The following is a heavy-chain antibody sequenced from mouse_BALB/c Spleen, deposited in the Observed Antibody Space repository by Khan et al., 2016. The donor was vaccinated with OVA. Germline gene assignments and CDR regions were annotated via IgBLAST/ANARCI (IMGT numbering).Heavy chain of an antibody. V-gene: IGHV1S136*01. CDR1: GYTFTSYV. Sequence: EVQLQESGPDLVKPGASVRMSCKASGYTFTSYVMHWLRQKPGQGLEWIGYIYPFNDDTKYNEKFKGKATLTSDKSSSTAYMELSSLTSEDSAVYYCAKNYRYGVYFDYWGQGTTLTVSS. D-gene: IGHD2-14*01. J-gene: IGHJ2*01. CDR3: AKNYRYGVYFDY. CDR2: IYPFNDDT.